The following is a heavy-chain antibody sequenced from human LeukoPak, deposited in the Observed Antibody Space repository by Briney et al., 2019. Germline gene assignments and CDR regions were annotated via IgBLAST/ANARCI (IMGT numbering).Heavy chain of an antibody. CDR1: GFTFDDYA. J-gene: IGHJ3*02. V-gene: IGHV3-9*01. Sequence: PGRSLRLSCAASGFTFDDYAMHWVRQAPGKGLEWVSGISWNSGSIGYADSVKGRFTISRDNAKNSLHLQMNSLRAEDTALYYCAKNINYDSTRNAFDIWGQGTMVTVSS. D-gene: IGHD3-22*01. CDR2: ISWNSGSI. CDR3: AKNINYDSTRNAFDI.